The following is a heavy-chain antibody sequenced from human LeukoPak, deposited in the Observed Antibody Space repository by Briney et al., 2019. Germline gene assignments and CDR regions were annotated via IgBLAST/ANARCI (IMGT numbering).Heavy chain of an antibody. J-gene: IGHJ6*03. V-gene: IGHV1-69*05. CDR1: GGTFSSYA. D-gene: IGHD4-17*01. CDR2: IIPIFGTA. CDR3: ARVTTDHYYYYYMHV. Sequence: SVKVSCKASGGTFSSYAISWVRQTPGQGLEWMGGIIPIFGTANYAQKFQGRVTITTDESTSTAYMELSSLRSEDTAVYYCARVTTDHYYYYYMHVWGKGTTVTVSS.